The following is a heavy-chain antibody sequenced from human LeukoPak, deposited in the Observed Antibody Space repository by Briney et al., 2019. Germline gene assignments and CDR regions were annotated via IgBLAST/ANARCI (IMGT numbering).Heavy chain of an antibody. CDR2: ISWNSGSI. CDR3: AKDGAPYSGSVEVDY. J-gene: IGHJ4*02. D-gene: IGHD1-26*01. CDR1: GFTFDDYA. V-gene: IGHV3-9*01. Sequence: PGGSLRLSCAASGFTFDDYAMHWVRQAPGKGLEWVSGISWNSGSIGYADSVKGRFTISRDNAKNSLYLQMNSLRAEDTALYYCAKDGAPYSGSVEVDYWGQGTLITVSS.